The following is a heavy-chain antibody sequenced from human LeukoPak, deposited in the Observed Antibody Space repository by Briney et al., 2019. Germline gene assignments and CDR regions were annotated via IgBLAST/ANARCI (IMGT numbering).Heavy chain of an antibody. CDR3: ARAVPVYCSRSTCYGDRDAFDI. CDR2: IYHSGST. CDR1: GGSISSYY. J-gene: IGHJ3*02. D-gene: IGHD2-2*01. V-gene: IGHV4-59*12. Sequence: SENLSLTCTVSGGSISSYYWSWIRQPPGKGLEWIGYIYHSGSTNYNPSLKSRVTISVDRSKNQFSLKLSSVTAADTAVYYCARAVPVYCSRSTCYGDRDAFDIWGQGTMVTVSS.